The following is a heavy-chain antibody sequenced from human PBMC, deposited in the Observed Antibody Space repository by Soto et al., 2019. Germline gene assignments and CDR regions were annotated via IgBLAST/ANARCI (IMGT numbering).Heavy chain of an antibody. CDR2: IYYSGST. D-gene: IGHD2-15*01. CDR3: ATMGTPATGLYFFDY. CDR1: SGSISSSSYY. Sequence: SETLSLTCTVSSGSISSSSYYLGWIRQPPGKGLEWIGSIYYSGSTYYNPSLKSRVTISVDTSKNQFSLNLSFVTAADTAVYYCATMGTPATGLYFFDYWGQGSLVTVSS. V-gene: IGHV4-39*01. J-gene: IGHJ4*02.